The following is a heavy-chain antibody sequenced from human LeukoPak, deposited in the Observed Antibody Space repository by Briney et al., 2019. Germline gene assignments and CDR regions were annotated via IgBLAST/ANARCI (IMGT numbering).Heavy chain of an antibody. Sequence: PGGSLRLSCAASGFTFSDHDMDWVRQTPGKGLEWLGRIRNKANSYSTEYAASVKGRFTISRDDSKNSLYLQMNSLRTEDTAVYYCTRLVGANFWGQGTLVTVSS. D-gene: IGHD1-26*01. CDR1: GFTFSDHD. V-gene: IGHV3-72*01. CDR3: TRLVGANF. CDR2: IRNKANSYST. J-gene: IGHJ4*02.